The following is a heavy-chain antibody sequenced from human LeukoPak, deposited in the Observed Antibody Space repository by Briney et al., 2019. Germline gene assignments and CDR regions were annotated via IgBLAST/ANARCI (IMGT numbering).Heavy chain of an antibody. D-gene: IGHD3-22*01. V-gene: IGHV3-66*01. CDR3: ASSGDYYDSSGYYFLAFDI. CDR2: IYSGGST. Sequence: PGGSLRLSCAASGFTVSSNYMSWVRQAPGKGLEWVSVIYSGGSTYYADSVKGRFTISRDNSKNTLYLQMNSLRAEDTVVYYCASSGDYYDSSGYYFLAFDIWGQGTMVTVSS. J-gene: IGHJ3*02. CDR1: GFTVSSNY.